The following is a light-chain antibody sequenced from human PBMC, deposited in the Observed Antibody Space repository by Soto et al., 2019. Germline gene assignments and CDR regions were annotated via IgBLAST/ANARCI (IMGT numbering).Light chain of an antibody. V-gene: IGKV3-11*01. J-gene: IGKJ4*01. Sequence: EIVLTQSPATLSLSPGARATLSCRASQSLTTYLAWYQQKPGQAPRPLIYEVHNRSPGIPARFSGSGSETDLPHAINSLEPEDFAVYYCQQSTTVGGGTKVEI. CDR1: QSLTTY. CDR3: QQSTT. CDR2: EVH.